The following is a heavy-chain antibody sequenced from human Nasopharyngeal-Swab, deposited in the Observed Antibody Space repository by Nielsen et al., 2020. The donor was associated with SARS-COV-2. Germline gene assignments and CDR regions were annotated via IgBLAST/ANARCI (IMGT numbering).Heavy chain of an antibody. CDR3: ARGGAWSPVRAFDI. Sequence: GESLKISCSASGFIFKNYAMNWVRQAPGKGLEWVSYISSSGSTIYYADSVKGRFTISRDNAKNSLYLQMNSLRAEDTAVYYCARGGAWSPVRAFDIWGQGTMVTVSS. V-gene: IGHV3-48*03. CDR1: GFIFKNYA. CDR2: ISSSGSTI. J-gene: IGHJ3*02. D-gene: IGHD3-3*01.